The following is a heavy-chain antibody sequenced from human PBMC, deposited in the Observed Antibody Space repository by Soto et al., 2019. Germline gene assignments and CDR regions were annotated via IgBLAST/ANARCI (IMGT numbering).Heavy chain of an antibody. CDR3: AREGYYDSSGYYSYDAFDI. CDR2: ISSSSSYI. D-gene: IGHD3-22*01. CDR1: GFTFSSYS. Sequence: PGGSLRLSCAASGFTFSSYSMNWVRQAPGKGLEWVSSISSSSSYIYYADSVKGRFTISRDNAKNSLYLQMNSLRAEDTAVYYCAREGYYDSSGYYSYDAFDIWGQRTMVTVSS. V-gene: IGHV3-21*01. J-gene: IGHJ3*02.